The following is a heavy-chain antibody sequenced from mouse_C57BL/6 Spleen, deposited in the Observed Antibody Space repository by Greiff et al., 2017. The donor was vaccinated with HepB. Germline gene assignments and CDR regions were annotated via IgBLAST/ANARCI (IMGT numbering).Heavy chain of an antibody. J-gene: IGHJ2*01. V-gene: IGHV1-53*01. D-gene: IGHD1-1*01. CDR3: ARSRGGPVVVDYFDY. Sequence: QVQLKQPGTELVKPGASVKLSCKASGYTFTSYWMHWVKQRPGQGLEWIGNINPSNGGTNYNEKFKSKATLTVDKSSSTAYMQLSSLTSEDSAVYYCARSRGGPVVVDYFDYWGQGTTLTVSS. CDR1: GYTFTSYW. CDR2: INPSNGGT.